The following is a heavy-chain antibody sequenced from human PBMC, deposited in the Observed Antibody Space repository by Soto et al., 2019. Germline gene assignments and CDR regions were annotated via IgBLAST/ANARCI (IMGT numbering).Heavy chain of an antibody. V-gene: IGHV4-31*03. D-gene: IGHD3-10*01. CDR3: ARGGVRTAFRL. Sequence: QVQLQESGPGLVKPSQTLFLTCTVTGDSISSGGYYWIWIRKHPGKGLEWIGSSYESGSTFYNPFLKGRVTISGDTSNNQFSLKVWSVTAADTAAYYCARGGVRTAFRLWGQGTLVTVSS. CDR2: SYESGST. J-gene: IGHJ4*02. CDR1: GDSISSGGYY.